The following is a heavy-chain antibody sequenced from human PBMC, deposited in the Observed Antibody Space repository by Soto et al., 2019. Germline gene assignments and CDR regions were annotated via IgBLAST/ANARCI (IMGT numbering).Heavy chain of an antibody. D-gene: IGHD3-16*01. CDR1: GFTFCDYA. Sequence: GGSLRLSCTASGFTFCDYAMNWCRQAPGKGLEWLAFTRTKASGGTAEYAASVKGRFTISRDDSKSIAYLQMNGLETEDTAVYYCTRDMTPRRAFDMWGQGTEVTVSS. CDR2: TRTKASGGTA. J-gene: IGHJ3*02. CDR3: TRDMTPRRAFDM. V-gene: IGHV3-49*03.